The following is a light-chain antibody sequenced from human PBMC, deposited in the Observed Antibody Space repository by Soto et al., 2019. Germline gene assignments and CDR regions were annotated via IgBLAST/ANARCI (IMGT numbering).Light chain of an antibody. V-gene: IGLV2-23*01. CDR3: CSYAGSSTLAYV. CDR1: SXDVGSYNL. J-gene: IGLJ1*01. Sequence: QSALTQPASVSGSPGQSITISCTGTSXDVGSYNLVSWYQQHPGKAPKLMIYEGSKRPSGVSNRFSGSKSGNTASLTISGLQAEDEADYYCCSYAGSSTLAYVFGTGTKVTVL. CDR2: EGS.